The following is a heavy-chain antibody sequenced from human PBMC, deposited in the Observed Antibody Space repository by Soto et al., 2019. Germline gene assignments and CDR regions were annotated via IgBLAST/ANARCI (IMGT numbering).Heavy chain of an antibody. V-gene: IGHV3-30*18. CDR3: AKDRGIAAAGTIYYYGMDV. CDR1: GFTFSSYG. Sequence: GSLRLSCAASGFTFSSYGMHWVRQAPGKGLEWVAVISYDGSNKYYADSVKGRFTISRDNSKNTLYLQMNSLRAEDTAVYYCAKDRGIAAAGTIYYYGMDVWGQGTTVTVSS. CDR2: ISYDGSNK. J-gene: IGHJ6*02. D-gene: IGHD6-13*01.